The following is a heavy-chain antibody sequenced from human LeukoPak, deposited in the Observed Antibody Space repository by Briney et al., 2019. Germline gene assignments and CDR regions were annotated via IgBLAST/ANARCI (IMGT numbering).Heavy chain of an antibody. CDR3: ARVLGARYYYYYGMDV. CDR1: GYTFTSYG. V-gene: IGHV1-18*01. J-gene: IGHJ6*02. D-gene: IGHD4-17*01. Sequence: GASVKVSCKASGYTFTSYGISWVRQAPGQGLEWMGWISAYNGNTNYAQKLQGRVTMTTDTSTSTAYMELRSLRSDDTAVYYCARVLGARYYYYYGMDVWGQGTTVTVSS. CDR2: ISAYNGNT.